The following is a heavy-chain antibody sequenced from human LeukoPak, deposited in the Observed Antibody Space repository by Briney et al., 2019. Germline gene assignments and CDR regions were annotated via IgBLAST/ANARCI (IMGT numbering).Heavy chain of an antibody. J-gene: IGHJ6*03. V-gene: IGHV7-4-1*02. CDR3: ARVTGDYSPILYYYYYYMDV. Sequence: GASVKVSCKASGGTFSSYAISWVRQAPGQGLEWMGWITTNTGNPTYAQGFTGRFVFSLDTSVSTAYLQISSLKAEDTAVYYCARVTGDYSPILYYYYYYMDVWGKGTTVTISS. CDR1: GGTFSSYA. CDR2: ITTNTGNP. D-gene: IGHD4-17*01.